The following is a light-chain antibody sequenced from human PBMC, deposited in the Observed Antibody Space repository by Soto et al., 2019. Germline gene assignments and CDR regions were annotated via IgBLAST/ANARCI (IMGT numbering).Light chain of an antibody. CDR3: KSYTSKSTPWV. V-gene: IGLV2-14*03. CDR1: SSDVGAYDH. CDR2: DVN. Sequence: QSALTQPASVSGSPGQSITISCTGTSSDVGAYDHVSWYQQHAGKAPKLVIFDVNNRPSWVSNRFSGSKSGNTASLTIFGLEAEDEADYYCKSYTSKSTPWVFGVGTKLTVL. J-gene: IGLJ3*02.